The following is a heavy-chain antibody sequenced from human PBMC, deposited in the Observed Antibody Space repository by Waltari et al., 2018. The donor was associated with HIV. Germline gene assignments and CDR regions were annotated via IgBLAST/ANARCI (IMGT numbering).Heavy chain of an antibody. D-gene: IGHD3-10*01. Sequence: QVQLVQSGAEVKKPGASVRVSCKASGYTFSNYDMNWVRQASGKEIEWMGWMKPNSGATGYAQKFQGRVSMTRSTSIRTAYMELSSLTSEDTAVYYCARTDRGVNGQEFDYWGQGTLVTVSS. CDR3: ARTDRGVNGQEFDY. V-gene: IGHV1-8*01. J-gene: IGHJ4*02. CDR2: MKPNSGAT. CDR1: GYTFSNYD.